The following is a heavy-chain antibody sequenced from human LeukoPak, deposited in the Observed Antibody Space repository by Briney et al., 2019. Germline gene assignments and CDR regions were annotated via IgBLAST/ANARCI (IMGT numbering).Heavy chain of an antibody. CDR3: AKAHTPHAIAAAGYYFDY. CDR2: IRYDGSNK. V-gene: IGHV3-30*02. J-gene: IGHJ4*02. Sequence: GGSLRLSCAASGFTFSSYGMHWVRQAPGKGLEWVAFIRYDGSNKYYADSVKGRFTISRDNSKNTLYLQMNSLRAEDTAVYYCAKAHTPHAIAAAGYYFDYWGQGTLVTVSS. D-gene: IGHD6-13*01. CDR1: GFTFSSYG.